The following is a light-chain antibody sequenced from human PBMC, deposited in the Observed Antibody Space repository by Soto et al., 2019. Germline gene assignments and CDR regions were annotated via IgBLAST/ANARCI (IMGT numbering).Light chain of an antibody. Sequence: EIVFTQSPATPSLSPGVGATLSCRASQSVSSFLAWYQQKPGQAPRLLIYEVSSRATGITTRFSGSGSGTEFTLNISSLEPEDFSVYYCQQRINWPLTFGGGTKVEIK. CDR3: QQRINWPLT. CDR2: EVS. CDR1: QSVSSF. J-gene: IGKJ4*01. V-gene: IGKV3-11*01.